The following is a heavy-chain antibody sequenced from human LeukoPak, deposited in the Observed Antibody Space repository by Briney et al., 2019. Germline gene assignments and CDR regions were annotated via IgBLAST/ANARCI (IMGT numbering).Heavy chain of an antibody. CDR1: GGSISSSSYY. CDR2: VYYGGST. Sequence: SETLSLTCTVYGGSISSSSYYWGWIRQPPGEGLEWIGSVYYGGSTYYNPSLKSRVTISVDASKNQFSLRLSSATAADTAVYYCARGGALWTVMNWGQGTLVTVSS. J-gene: IGHJ4*02. CDR3: ARGGALWTVMN. D-gene: IGHD3/OR15-3a*01. V-gene: IGHV4-39*07.